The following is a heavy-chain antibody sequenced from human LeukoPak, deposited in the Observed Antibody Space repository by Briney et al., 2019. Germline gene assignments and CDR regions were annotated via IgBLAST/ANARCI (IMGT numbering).Heavy chain of an antibody. J-gene: IGHJ4*02. Sequence: QAGGSLRLSCAASGFTFNNYGMHWVRQTPGKGLEWVASIKEDGSERQYVDSVKGRFSISRDNTKGSLFLQLNSLRAEDTAVYYCARDLGYCTNGVCRTRFDYWGQGTLVAVSS. CDR2: IKEDGSER. V-gene: IGHV3-7*03. D-gene: IGHD2-8*01. CDR3: ARDLGYCTNGVCRTRFDY. CDR1: GFTFNNYG.